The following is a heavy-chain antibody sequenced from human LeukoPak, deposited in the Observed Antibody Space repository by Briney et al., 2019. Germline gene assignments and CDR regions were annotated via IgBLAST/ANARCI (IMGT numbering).Heavy chain of an antibody. Sequence: ASVKVSCKASGGTFSSYAISWVRQAPGQGLEWMGRIIPILGIANYAQKFQGRVTITADKSTSTAYMELSSLRSEDTAVYYCASSRETLGAFDIWGQGTMVTVSS. J-gene: IGHJ3*02. CDR3: ASSRETLGAFDI. CDR1: GGTFSSYA. D-gene: IGHD1-26*01. CDR2: IIPILGIA. V-gene: IGHV1-69*04.